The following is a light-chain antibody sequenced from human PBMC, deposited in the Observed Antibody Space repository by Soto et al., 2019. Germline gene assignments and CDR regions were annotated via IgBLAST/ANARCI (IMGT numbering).Light chain of an antibody. CDR2: EVS. CDR3: SSYASSSTLYV. V-gene: IGLV2-14*01. CDR1: SRDIGGYNY. Sequence: QSVLTQPASVSGSPGQSITISCTGTSRDIGGYNYVSWYQQHPGKAPKLMIYEVSNRPSGVSDRFSGSKSGNSASLTISGLQAEDEADYYCSSYASSSTLYVFGTGTKLPS. J-gene: IGLJ1*01.